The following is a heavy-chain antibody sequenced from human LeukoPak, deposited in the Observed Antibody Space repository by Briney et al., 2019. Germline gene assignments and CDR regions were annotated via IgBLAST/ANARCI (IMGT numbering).Heavy chain of an antibody. CDR2: ISGSGGST. D-gene: IGHD1-26*01. CDR1: GFTFSSYA. Sequence: GGSLRLSCAASGFTFSSYAMNWVRQAPGKGLEWTSGISGSGGSTYYADSVKGRFGISRDNSKNTLYLQLNSLRAEDTAVYYCAKAHGGSYHSGIDWGQGTLVTVSS. V-gene: IGHV3-23*01. J-gene: IGHJ4*02. CDR3: AKAHGGSYHSGID.